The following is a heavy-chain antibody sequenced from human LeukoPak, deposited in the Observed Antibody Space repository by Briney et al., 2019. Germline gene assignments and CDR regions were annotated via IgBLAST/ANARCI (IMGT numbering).Heavy chain of an antibody. Sequence: SETLSLTCSVSGGSISSSNYYWGWIRQPPGKGLEWIGSIYYSGSTYYNPSLKSRVSISVDTSKNQFSLKLTSVTAADTAVYYCARDILRRSAVTNYVEAHWGQGTLVTVSS. CDR1: GGSISSSNYY. D-gene: IGHD4-17*01. J-gene: IGHJ4*02. V-gene: IGHV4-39*07. CDR2: IYYSGST. CDR3: ARDILRRSAVTNYVEAH.